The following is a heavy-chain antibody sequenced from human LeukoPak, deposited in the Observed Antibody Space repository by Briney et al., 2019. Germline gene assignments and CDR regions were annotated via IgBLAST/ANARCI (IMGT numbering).Heavy chain of an antibody. CDR3: ARELSRPWFDP. J-gene: IGHJ5*02. CDR1: GFTFSSYW. CDR2: IKQDGSEK. D-gene: IGHD2-15*01. Sequence: GGSLRLSCAASGFTFSSYWMSWVRQAPGKGLEWVANIKQDGSEKYYVDSVKGRFTISRDNAKNSLYLQMNSLKFEDTAVYYCARELSRPWFDPWGQGTVVTVSS. V-gene: IGHV3-7*01.